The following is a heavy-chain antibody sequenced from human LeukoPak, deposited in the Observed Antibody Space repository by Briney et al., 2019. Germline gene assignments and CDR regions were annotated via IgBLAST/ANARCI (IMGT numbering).Heavy chain of an antibody. J-gene: IGHJ4*02. CDR1: GGSFSGYY. Sequence: PSETLSLTCAVYGGSFSGYYWSSIRQPPGKGLEWIGEINHNGSTNYNPSLKSRVTISVDTSKNQFSLKLSSVTAADTAVYYCARVDTAILPYFDYWGQGTLVTVSS. CDR2: INHNGST. D-gene: IGHD5-18*01. CDR3: ARVDTAILPYFDY. V-gene: IGHV4-34*01.